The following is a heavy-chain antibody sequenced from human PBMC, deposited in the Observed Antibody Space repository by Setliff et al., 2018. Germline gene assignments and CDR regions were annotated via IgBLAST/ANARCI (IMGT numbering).Heavy chain of an antibody. CDR1: GGSISSGSYY. Sequence: SETLSLTCTVSGGSISSGSYYWSWIRQPAGKGLEWIGHIYTSGSTNYNPSLKSRVTISVDTSKKQLSLKLSSVTAADTAVYYCARVDNFWSGPIDYWGQGTLVTVSS. CDR3: ARVDNFWSGPIDY. J-gene: IGHJ4*02. CDR2: IYTSGST. V-gene: IGHV4-61*09. D-gene: IGHD3-3*01.